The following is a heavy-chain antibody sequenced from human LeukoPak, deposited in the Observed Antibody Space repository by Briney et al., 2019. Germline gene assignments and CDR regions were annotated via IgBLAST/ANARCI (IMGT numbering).Heavy chain of an antibody. CDR3: ARDRLHGDYGLDY. D-gene: IGHD4-17*01. V-gene: IGHV3-33*01. Sequence: GGSLRLSCAASGFTFSSYGMHWVRQAPGKGLEWVAVIWYDGSNKYYADSVKGRFTISRDNSKNTLYLQMNSLRAEDTAVYYCARDRLHGDYGLDYWGQGTLVTVSS. CDR2: IWYDGSNK. J-gene: IGHJ4*02. CDR1: GFTFSSYG.